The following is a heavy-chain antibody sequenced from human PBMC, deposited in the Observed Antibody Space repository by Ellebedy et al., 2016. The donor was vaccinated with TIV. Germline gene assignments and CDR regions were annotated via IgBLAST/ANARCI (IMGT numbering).Heavy chain of an antibody. V-gene: IGHV3-74*01. J-gene: IGHJ4*02. D-gene: IGHD3-9*01. CDR1: GFTLSGYW. Sequence: GESLKISCAASGFTLSGYWMHWVRQVPGKGLMWVSRINTDGSSTSYADSVEGRFTITRDNAKKTLYLEMSSLRPEDTAVYYCTRESFRYFDWDLWGQGTLVTVSS. CDR2: INTDGSST. CDR3: TRESFRYFDWDL.